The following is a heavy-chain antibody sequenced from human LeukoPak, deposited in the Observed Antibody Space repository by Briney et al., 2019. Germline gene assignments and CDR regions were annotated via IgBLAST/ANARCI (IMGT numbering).Heavy chain of an antibody. Sequence: SETLSLTCTVSGGSIRSYSWSWIRQPPGSGLEWIGYIHHSRSTNYKPSLKSRVTVSVDTSKNQFSLILSSVTAADTAMYYCARVKESSGGRMISGRFLDYKYYYMDVWGKGTTVTVSS. V-gene: IGHV4-59*01. CDR2: IHHSRST. CDR1: GGSIRSYS. J-gene: IGHJ6*03. CDR3: ARVKESSGGRMISGRFLDYKYYYMDV. D-gene: IGHD2-15*01.